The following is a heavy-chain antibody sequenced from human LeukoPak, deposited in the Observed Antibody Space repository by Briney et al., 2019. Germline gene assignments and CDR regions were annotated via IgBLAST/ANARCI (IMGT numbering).Heavy chain of an antibody. Sequence: GGSLRLSCAASGFTFSNYWMRWVRQAPGKGLEWVANIKQDGSEKYYVDSEKGRFTISRDNAKNSLYLQMNSLRAEDTAVYYCARDRWGYSYGGDWGQGTLVTVSS. J-gene: IGHJ4*02. CDR3: ARDRWGYSYGGD. D-gene: IGHD5-18*01. CDR2: IKQDGSEK. CDR1: GFTFSNYW. V-gene: IGHV3-7*01.